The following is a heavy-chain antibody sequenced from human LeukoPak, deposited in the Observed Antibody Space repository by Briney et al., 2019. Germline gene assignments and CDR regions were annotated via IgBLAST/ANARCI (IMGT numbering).Heavy chain of an antibody. CDR3: ARVHSSGWYGAYYFDY. D-gene: IGHD6-19*01. CDR1: GGSISSYY. CDR2: IYTSGST. V-gene: IGHV4-4*07. J-gene: IGHJ4*02. Sequence: SETLSLTCTVSGGSISSYYWSWIGQPAGKGLEWIGRIYTSGSTNYNPSLKSRVTMSVDTSKNQFSLKLRSVTAADTAVYYCARVHSSGWYGAYYFDYWGQGTLVTVSS.